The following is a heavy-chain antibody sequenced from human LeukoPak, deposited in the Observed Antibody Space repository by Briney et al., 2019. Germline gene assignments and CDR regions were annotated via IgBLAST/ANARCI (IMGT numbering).Heavy chain of an antibody. J-gene: IGHJ5*02. Sequence: GASVKVSCKASGYTFTSYGISWVRQAPGQGLEWMGWISAYNGNTNYAQKLQGRVTITADESTSTAYMELSSLRSEDTAVYYCAGGTYYYDSSGYYTSFDPWGQGTLVTVSS. CDR3: AGGTYYYDSSGYYTSFDP. CDR2: ISAYNGNT. V-gene: IGHV1-18*01. CDR1: GYTFTSYG. D-gene: IGHD3-22*01.